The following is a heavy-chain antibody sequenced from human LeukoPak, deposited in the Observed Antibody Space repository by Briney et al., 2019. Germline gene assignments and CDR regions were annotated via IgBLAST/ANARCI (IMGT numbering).Heavy chain of an antibody. J-gene: IGHJ4*02. CDR3: ACFRNVLDY. Sequence: GGSLRLSCAASGFTFSSYAMHWVRQAPGKGLEWVAVISYDGSNKYYADSVKGRFTISRDNSKNTLYLQMNSLRAEDTAVYYCACFRNVLDYWGQGTLVTVSS. CDR1: GFTFSSYA. D-gene: IGHD1-14*01. CDR2: ISYDGSNK. V-gene: IGHV3-30*01.